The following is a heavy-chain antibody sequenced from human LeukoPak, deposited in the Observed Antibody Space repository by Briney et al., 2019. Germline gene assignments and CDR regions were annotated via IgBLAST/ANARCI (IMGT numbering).Heavy chain of an antibody. D-gene: IGHD2-21*02. CDR3: ARHAVVTSISTYNWLDP. V-gene: IGHV4-39*01. CDR1: GGSISSGGYY. J-gene: IGHJ5*02. CDR2: IYYSGST. Sequence: SETLSLTCTVSGGSISSGGYYWSWIRQHPGTGLEWIGYIYYSGSTYYNPSLKSRVTISVDTSKNQFSLKLNSVTAADTAAYYCARHAVVTSISTYNWLDPWGRGTLVTVSS.